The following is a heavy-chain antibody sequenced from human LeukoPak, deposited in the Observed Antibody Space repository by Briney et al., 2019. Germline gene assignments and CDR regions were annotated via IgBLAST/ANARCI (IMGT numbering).Heavy chain of an antibody. J-gene: IGHJ6*02. Sequence: PGGSLRLSCAASGFTVSSNYMSWVRQAPGKGLEWVSVIYSGGSTYYADSVKGRFTISRDNSKNTLYLQMNSLRAEDTAVYFCARASLGGYYYGMDVWGQGTTVTVSS. CDR2: IYSGGST. V-gene: IGHV3-53*01. D-gene: IGHD3-10*01. CDR1: GFTVSSNY. CDR3: ARASLGGYYYGMDV.